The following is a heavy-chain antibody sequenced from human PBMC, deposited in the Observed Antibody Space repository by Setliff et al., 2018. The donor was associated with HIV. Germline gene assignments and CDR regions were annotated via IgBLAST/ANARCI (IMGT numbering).Heavy chain of an antibody. CDR2: INHRGTT. V-gene: IGHV4-38-2*02. CDR3: AREKAALYYGLDV. J-gene: IGHJ6*02. Sequence: PSETLSLTCAVSGYSISSGYYWDWIRQPPGKGLEWIGEINHRGTTKYNPSLKSRVSISVDTSKNRFSLKLSSVTAADTAVYYCAREKAALYYGLDVWGQGTPVTVSS. CDR1: GYSISSGYY. D-gene: IGHD2-15*01.